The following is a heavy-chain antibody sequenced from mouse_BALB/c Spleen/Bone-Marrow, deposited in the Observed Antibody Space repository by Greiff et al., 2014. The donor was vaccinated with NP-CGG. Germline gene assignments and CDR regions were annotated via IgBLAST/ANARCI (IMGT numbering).Heavy chain of an antibody. Sequence: QVQLKESGPGLVAPSQSLSITCTVSGFSLTSYGVHWVRQPPGKGLEWLGVIWAGGSTNYNSALMSRLSISKDNNKSQVLLKMNRMEADDAAMYYCARDYSSSYYDMDYWGQGNSVTVSS. D-gene: IGHD1-1*01. J-gene: IGHJ4*01. V-gene: IGHV2-9*02. CDR3: ARDYSSSYYDMDY. CDR2: IWAGGST. CDR1: GFSLTSYG.